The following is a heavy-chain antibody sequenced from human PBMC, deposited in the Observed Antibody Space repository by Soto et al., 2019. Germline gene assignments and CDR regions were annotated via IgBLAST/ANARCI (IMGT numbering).Heavy chain of an antibody. V-gene: IGHV4-31*02. CDR1: GGSISSGGYY. CDR3: ARWWLMTRNAFDI. D-gene: IGHD5-12*01. J-gene: IGHJ3*02. CDR2: IYYSGST. Sequence: KTSETLSLTXTVSGGSISSGGYYWSWIRQHPGKGLEWIGYIYYSGSTYYNPSLKSRVTISVDTSKNQFSLKLSSVTAADTAVYYCARWWLMTRNAFDIWGQGTMVTVSS.